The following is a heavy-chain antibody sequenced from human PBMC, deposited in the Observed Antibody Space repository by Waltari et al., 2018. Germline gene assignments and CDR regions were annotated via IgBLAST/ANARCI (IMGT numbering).Heavy chain of an antibody. V-gene: IGHV3-23*04. CDR2: ISDSGGST. CDR1: GFTFRSYA. D-gene: IGHD5-18*01. CDR3: AKALSARHTPMVTSPDYFDY. Sequence: EVHLVESGGGLVQPGGSLRLSCAASGFTFRSYAMSWVRQVPGKGLESVSTISDSGGSTYYADSVRGRFTISRDNSKNTLYLQMNSLRAEDTALYYCAKALSARHTPMVTSPDYFDYWGQGTLVTVSS. J-gene: IGHJ4*02.